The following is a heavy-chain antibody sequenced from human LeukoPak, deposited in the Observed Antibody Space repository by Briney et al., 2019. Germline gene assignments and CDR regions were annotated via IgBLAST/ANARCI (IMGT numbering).Heavy chain of an antibody. CDR3: AKESRRYSGYDGRYYYYYYMDV. CDR2: IRYDGSNK. J-gene: IGHJ6*03. Sequence: GGSLRLSCAASGFTFSSYGMHWVRQAPGKGLEWVAFIRYDGSNKYYADSVKGRFTISRDNSKNTLYLQMNSLRAEDTAVYYCAKESRRYSGYDGRYYYYYYMDVWGKGTTVTISS. V-gene: IGHV3-30*02. CDR1: GFTFSSYG. D-gene: IGHD5-12*01.